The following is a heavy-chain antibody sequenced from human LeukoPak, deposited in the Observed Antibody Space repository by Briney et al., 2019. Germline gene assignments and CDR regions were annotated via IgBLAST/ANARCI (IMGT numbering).Heavy chain of an antibody. D-gene: IGHD3-16*01. J-gene: IGHJ4*02. CDR1: GYTFTGYY. CDR2: INPKSGGT. Sequence: ASVKVSCKASGYTFTGYYMHWVRQAPGQGLEWMGRINPKSGGTNYAQKFQGRVTMTRDTSISTAYMELSRLGSDDTAVYYCARVKDDYVWGSYSYWGQGALVTVSS. V-gene: IGHV1-2*06. CDR3: ARVKDDYVWGSYSY.